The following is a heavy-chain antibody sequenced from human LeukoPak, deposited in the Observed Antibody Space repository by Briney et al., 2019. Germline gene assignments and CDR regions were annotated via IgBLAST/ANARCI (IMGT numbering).Heavy chain of an antibody. Sequence: PGGSLRLSCAASGFTFRSYGMSWVRQAPGKGLEWVSAISNSGGSTYYADSVKGLFTISRDNSKNTLYLQMNSLRAEDTAVYFCARTYGSGIYLPFPPRDSWGQGTLVTVS. CDR2: ISNSGGST. D-gene: IGHD3-10*01. CDR3: ARTYGSGIYLPFPPRDS. J-gene: IGHJ4*02. V-gene: IGHV3-23*01. CDR1: GFTFRSYG.